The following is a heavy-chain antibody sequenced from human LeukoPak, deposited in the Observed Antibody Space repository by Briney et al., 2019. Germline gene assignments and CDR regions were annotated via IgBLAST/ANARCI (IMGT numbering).Heavy chain of an antibody. CDR2: INPNSGDT. J-gene: IGHJ3*02. Sequence: ASVKVSCKASAYTFTGYYMHWVRQAPGQGLEWMGWINPNSGDTNYAQKFQGRVTMTRDTSISTAYMDLSRLKSDDTAVYYCARGADAFDIWGQGTMVTVSS. CDR3: ARGADAFDI. V-gene: IGHV1-2*02. CDR1: AYTFTGYY.